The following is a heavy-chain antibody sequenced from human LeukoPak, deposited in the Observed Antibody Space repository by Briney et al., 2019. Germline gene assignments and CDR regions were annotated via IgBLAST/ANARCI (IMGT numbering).Heavy chain of an antibody. D-gene: IGHD1-7*01. CDR2: ISSSSSYI. CDR1: GFTFSSYS. CDR3: ARDPWVELLHYYYYYGMDV. V-gene: IGHV3-21*01. Sequence: GRSLRLSCAASGFTFSSYSMNWVRQAPGKGLEWVSSISSSSSYIYYADSVKGRFTISRDNAKNSLYLQMNSLRAEDTAVYYCARDPWVELLHYYYYYGMDVWGQGTTVTVSS. J-gene: IGHJ6*02.